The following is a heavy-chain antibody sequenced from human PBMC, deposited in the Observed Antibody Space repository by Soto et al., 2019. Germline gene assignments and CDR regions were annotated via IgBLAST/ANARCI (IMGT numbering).Heavy chain of an antibody. V-gene: IGHV5-51*01. CDR2: IYPGDSDT. CDR3: ARVPSFTVYSSGVYFDY. Sequence: GESLKISCKGSGYSFTSYWIGWVRQMPGKGLEWMGIIYPGDSDTRYSPSFQGQVTISADKSISTAYLQGSSLKASDTAMYYCARVPSFTVYSSGVYFDYWGQGTLVTVSS. D-gene: IGHD6-19*01. J-gene: IGHJ4*02. CDR1: GYSFTSYW.